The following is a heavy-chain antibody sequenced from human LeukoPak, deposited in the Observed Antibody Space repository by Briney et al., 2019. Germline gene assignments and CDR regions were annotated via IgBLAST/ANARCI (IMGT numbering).Heavy chain of an antibody. CDR3: ASRPYDNSGYYYV. V-gene: IGHV3-21*01. J-gene: IGHJ4*02. CDR2: ISGSSSYI. CDR1: GFTFTTYS. Sequence: GGSLRLSCAASGFTFTTYSMDWVRQAPGKGLEWVSSISGSSSYIYYADSVKGRFSISRDNAKNSLFLQMNSLRAEDTAVYYCASRPYDNSGYYYVWGQGTLVTVSS. D-gene: IGHD3-22*01.